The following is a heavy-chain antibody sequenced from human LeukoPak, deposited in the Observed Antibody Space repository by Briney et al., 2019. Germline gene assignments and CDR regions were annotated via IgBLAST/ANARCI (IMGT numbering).Heavy chain of an antibody. J-gene: IGHJ4*02. CDR3: ARYNSSGWGRFEY. D-gene: IGHD6-19*01. V-gene: IGHV1-69*06. CDR2: IIPIFGTA. Sequence: SVRVSCKASGGTFSSYAISWVRQAPGQGLEWMGGIIPIFGTANYAQKFQGRVTITADKSTSTAYMELSSLRSEDTAVYYCARYNSSGWGRFEYWGQGTLVTVSS. CDR1: GGTFSSYA.